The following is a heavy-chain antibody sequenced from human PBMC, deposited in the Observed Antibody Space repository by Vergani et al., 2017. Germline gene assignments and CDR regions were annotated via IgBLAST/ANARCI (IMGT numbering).Heavy chain of an antibody. Sequence: QGQLVESGGGIVQPGRSLTLSCVASRSTFKTYCMHWVRQAPGKGLEWVGLIYYDGSNAYYADSVKGRFTISRDNSKNTVFLQMHSLRAEDTAIYYCVKEKIDLGSYFFDSWGHGILVTVSS. J-gene: IGHJ4*01. CDR1: RSTFKTYC. CDR3: VKEKIDLGSYFFDS. V-gene: IGHV3-33*06. D-gene: IGHD2/OR15-2a*01. CDR2: IYYDGSNA.